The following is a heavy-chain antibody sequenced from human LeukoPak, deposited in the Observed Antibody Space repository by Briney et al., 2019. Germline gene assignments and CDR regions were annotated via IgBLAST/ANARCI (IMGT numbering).Heavy chain of an antibody. D-gene: IGHD2-2*01. CDR1: GYSFTNYW. J-gene: IGHJ4*02. CDR3: ARLYRTSSSCSYYFDY. V-gene: IGHV5-51*01. CDR2: IFPDDSDT. Sequence: GESLKISCKSSGYSFTNYWIVWVRQMSEKGLEWMGIIFPDDSDTRYSPSFQGQVTISADKSISTAYLQWSSLKASDTAMYYCARLYRTSSSCSYYFDYWGQGTLVTVSS.